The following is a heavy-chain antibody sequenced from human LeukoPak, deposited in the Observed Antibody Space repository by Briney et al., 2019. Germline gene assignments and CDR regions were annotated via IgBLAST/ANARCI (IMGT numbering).Heavy chain of an antibody. J-gene: IGHJ2*01. Sequence: GASVKASCKVSGYTLTELSMHWVRQAPGKGLEWRGGFDPEDGETIYAQKFQGRVTMTEDTSTDTAYMELSSLRSEDTAVYYCATESRELGLYWYFDLWGRGTLVTVSS. D-gene: IGHD1-26*01. V-gene: IGHV1-24*01. CDR1: GYTLTELS. CDR2: FDPEDGET. CDR3: ATESRELGLYWYFDL.